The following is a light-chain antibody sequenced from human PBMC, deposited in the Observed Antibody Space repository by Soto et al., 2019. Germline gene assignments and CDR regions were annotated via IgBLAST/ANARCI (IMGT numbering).Light chain of an antibody. J-gene: IGLJ1*01. V-gene: IGLV2-14*03. CDR3: SSYTSSNTDV. CDR2: DVS. Sequence: QSVLTQSASVSGSPGQSITISCTGTTSDIGFSYYVSWYQQHPDKAPKLIIYDVSDRPSGVSDRFSGSKSGNTASLTISGLQAEDAADYYCSSYTSSNTDVFGTGTKVTVL. CDR1: TSDIGFSYY.